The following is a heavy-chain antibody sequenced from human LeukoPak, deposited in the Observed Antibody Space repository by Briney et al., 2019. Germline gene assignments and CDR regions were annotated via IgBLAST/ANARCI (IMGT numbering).Heavy chain of an antibody. CDR2: VSKSRSYI. CDR3: AKGSGVHY. D-gene: IGHD3-10*01. Sequence: AGSLRLSCAASGFTFRTYSMNWVRQAPGKGLEWIASVSKSRSYIYYADSVRGRFTISRDNANNSLYLQMNSLRGEDTAVYYCAKGSGVHYWGQGTLVIVSS. V-gene: IGHV3-21*01. J-gene: IGHJ4*02. CDR1: GFTFRTYS.